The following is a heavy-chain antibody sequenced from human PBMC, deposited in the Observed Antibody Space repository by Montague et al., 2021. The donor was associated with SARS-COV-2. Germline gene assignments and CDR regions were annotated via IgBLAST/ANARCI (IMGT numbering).Heavy chain of an antibody. V-gene: IGHV4-34*01. CDR2: INHRGSS. CDR1: GASFSGHY. J-gene: IGHJ2*01. CDR3: AASPDNAPWYFDL. Sequence: ETLSLTCAVSGASFSGHYWNWIRQSPGKGLEWIGEINHRGSSNSNPALKSRVTISVDTSKNQFSLNLSSVTAADTAVYYCAASPDNAPWYFDLWGRGTLVTVSS. D-gene: IGHD1-14*01.